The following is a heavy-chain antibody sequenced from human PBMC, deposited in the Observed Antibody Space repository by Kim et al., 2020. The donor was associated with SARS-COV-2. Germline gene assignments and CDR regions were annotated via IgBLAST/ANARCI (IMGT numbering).Heavy chain of an antibody. Sequence: SQTLSLTCAISGDSVSSDSAAWIWIRQSPSRGLEWLGRTYYRSKWYDDYPVSVKSRITVNPDTSKNDFSLQLNSVTPEDTAVYYCARVVEGGIDYWGQGTLVTVSP. CDR1: GDSVSSDSAA. J-gene: IGHJ4*02. D-gene: IGHD2-15*01. CDR3: ARVVEGGIDY. CDR2: TYYRSKWYD. V-gene: IGHV6-1*01.